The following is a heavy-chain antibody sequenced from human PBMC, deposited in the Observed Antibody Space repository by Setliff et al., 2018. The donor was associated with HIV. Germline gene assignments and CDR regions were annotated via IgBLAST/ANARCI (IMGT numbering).Heavy chain of an antibody. CDR3: ARGRRGYYYGSGSCYMDV. Sequence: PSETLSLTCTVSGDSISSYYWSWIRQPPGKGLEWIGYIYTSGITDYNPSLKSRVTLSGDTSKNQFSLKLSSVTAADTAVYYCARGRRGYYYGSGSCYMDVWGTGTTVTVSS. CDR2: IYTSGIT. CDR1: GDSISSYY. V-gene: IGHV4-4*08. D-gene: IGHD3-10*01. J-gene: IGHJ6*03.